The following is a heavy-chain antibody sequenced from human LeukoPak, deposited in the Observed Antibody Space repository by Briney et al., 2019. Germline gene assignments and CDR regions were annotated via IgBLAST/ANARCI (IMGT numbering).Heavy chain of an antibody. CDR2: ISSSGSTI. V-gene: IGHV3-48*03. Sequence: PGGSPRLSCAASGFTFSSYEMNWVRQAPGKGLEWVSYISSSGSTIYYADSVKGRFTISRDNAKNSLYLQMNSLRAEDTAVYYCARDPYNGSYGDDYYYYMDVWGKGTTVTISS. CDR1: GFTFSSYE. CDR3: ARDPYNGSYGDDYYYYMDV. D-gene: IGHD1-26*01. J-gene: IGHJ6*03.